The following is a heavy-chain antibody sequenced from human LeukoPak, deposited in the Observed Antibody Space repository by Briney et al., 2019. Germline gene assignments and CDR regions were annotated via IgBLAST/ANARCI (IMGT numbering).Heavy chain of an antibody. J-gene: IGHJ4*02. Sequence: SETLSLTCTVSGGSISSYYWSWIRQPPGKGLEWIGYIYYSGSTNCNPSLKSRVTISVDTSKNQFSLKLSSVTAADTAVYYCARSRRGSGWYYYWGQGTLVTVSS. CDR3: ARSRRGSGWYYY. CDR1: GGSISSYY. V-gene: IGHV4-59*08. CDR2: IYYSGST. D-gene: IGHD6-19*01.